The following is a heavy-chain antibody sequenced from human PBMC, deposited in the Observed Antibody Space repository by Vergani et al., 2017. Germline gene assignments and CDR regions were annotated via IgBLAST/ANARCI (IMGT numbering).Heavy chain of an antibody. Sequence: VQLVEWGGGVVQPGGSLRLSCTASGFIFSSHGMHWVRQAPGKGLEWVANIKQDGSEKYYVDSVKGRFTISRDNAKNSLYLQMNSLRAEDTAVYYCAREVAAAGLPHYYYGMDVWGQXP. V-gene: IGHV3-7*01. CDR3: AREVAAAGLPHYYYGMDV. J-gene: IGHJ6*02. CDR2: IKQDGSEK. D-gene: IGHD6-13*01. CDR1: GFIFSSHG.